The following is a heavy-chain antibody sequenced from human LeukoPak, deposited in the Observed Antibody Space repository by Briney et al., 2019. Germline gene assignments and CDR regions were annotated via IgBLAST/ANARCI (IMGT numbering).Heavy chain of an antibody. CDR3: AKPGGYCSSTSCFYGMDV. V-gene: IGHV3-30*18. J-gene: IGHJ6*02. CDR1: GFTFSSYG. Sequence: PGGSLRLSCAASGFTFSSYGMHWVRQAPGKGLDWVAVISYDGSNKYYADSVKGRFTISRDNSKHTLYLQMTSLRAEDTAVYYCAKPGGYCSSTSCFYGMDVWGQGTTVTVSS. D-gene: IGHD2-2*01. CDR2: ISYDGSNK.